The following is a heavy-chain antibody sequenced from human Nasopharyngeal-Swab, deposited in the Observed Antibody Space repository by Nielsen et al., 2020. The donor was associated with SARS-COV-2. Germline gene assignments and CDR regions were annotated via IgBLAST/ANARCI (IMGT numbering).Heavy chain of an antibody. CDR1: GGSISSYY. Sequence: SETLSLTCTVSGGSISSYYWSWIRQPPGKGLEWIGYIYYSGSTNYNPSLKSRVTISVDTSKNQFSLKLSSVTAADTAVYYCARAYDYVWGSYRYKLDASDIWGQGTMVTVSS. V-gene: IGHV4-59*13. CDR2: IYYSGST. CDR3: ARAYDYVWGSYRYKLDASDI. D-gene: IGHD3-16*02. J-gene: IGHJ3*02.